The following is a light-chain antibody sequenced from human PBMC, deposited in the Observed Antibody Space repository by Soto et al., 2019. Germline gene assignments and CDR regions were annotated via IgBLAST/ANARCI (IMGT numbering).Light chain of an antibody. CDR2: EVS. Sequence: QSALTQPPSVSGSPGQSVTISCTGTSSDVGSYNRVSWYQQPPGTAPKLMIHEVSNRPSGVPDRFSGSKSGNTASLTISGLQAEDEADYYCSSYTSSSTVFGGGTKLTVL. V-gene: IGLV2-18*02. CDR3: SSYTSSSTV. J-gene: IGLJ2*01. CDR1: SSDVGSYNR.